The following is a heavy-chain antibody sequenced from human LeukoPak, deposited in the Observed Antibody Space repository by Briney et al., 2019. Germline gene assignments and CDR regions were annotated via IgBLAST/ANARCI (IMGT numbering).Heavy chain of an antibody. V-gene: IGHV1-69*05. D-gene: IGHD6-19*01. J-gene: IGHJ4*02. CDR2: IIPIFGTA. CDR1: GGTYSSYA. Sequence: SVKVSCKASGGTYSSYAISWVRQAPGQGLEWMGGIIPIFGTANYAQKFQGRVTITTDESTSTAYMELSSLRSEDTAVYYCARADSSGWYHDYWGQGTLVTVSS. CDR3: ARADSSGWYHDY.